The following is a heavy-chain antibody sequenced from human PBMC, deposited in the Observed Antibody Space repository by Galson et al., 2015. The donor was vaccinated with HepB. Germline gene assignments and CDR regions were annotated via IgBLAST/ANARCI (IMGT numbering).Heavy chain of an antibody. CDR3: ARELRLVTRYGDNWYFDL. D-gene: IGHD4-17*01. CDR2: IKQDGSEK. J-gene: IGHJ2*01. CDR1: GFIFDAYW. V-gene: IGHV3-7*01. Sequence: SLRLSCAASGFIFDAYWMTWVRQAPGKGLEWVANIKQDGSEKYYVDSVKGRFTISRDKVRNSLYLQMNGLRAEDTAVYYCARELRLVTRYGDNWYFDLWGRGTLVTVSS.